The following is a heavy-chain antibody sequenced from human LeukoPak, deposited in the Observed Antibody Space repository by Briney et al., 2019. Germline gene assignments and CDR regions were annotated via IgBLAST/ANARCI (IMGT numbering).Heavy chain of an antibody. CDR1: GFTFSSYA. CDR2: ISGTNDNT. J-gene: IGHJ4*02. CDR3: ARGRGTTVTSAANY. V-gene: IGHV3-23*01. Sequence: GGSLRLSCAASGFTFSSYAMSWVRQAPGKGLEWVSSISGTNDNTYYADSVKDRFTISRDNSKNTLSLQMNSLRAEDTAVYYCARGRGTTVTSAANYWGEGTLVTVSA. D-gene: IGHD4-17*01.